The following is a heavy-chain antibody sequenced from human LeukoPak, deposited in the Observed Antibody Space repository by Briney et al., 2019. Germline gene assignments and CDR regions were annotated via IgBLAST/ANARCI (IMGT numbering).Heavy chain of an antibody. D-gene: IGHD3-22*01. V-gene: IGHV3-48*04. CDR3: ARDSFHPYYYDSSGYSEYFQH. CDR1: GFIFSGQS. J-gene: IGHJ1*01. Sequence: PGGSLRLSCEASGFIFSGQSMNWIRQAPGKGLEWVSYIRSDGSIIYYADSVKGRFTISRDNAKNLLYLQMNSLRAEDTAVYYCARDSFHPYYYDSSGYSEYFQHWGQGTLVTVSS. CDR2: IRSDGSII.